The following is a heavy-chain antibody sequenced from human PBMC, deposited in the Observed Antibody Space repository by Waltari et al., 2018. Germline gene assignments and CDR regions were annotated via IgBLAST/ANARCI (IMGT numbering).Heavy chain of an antibody. J-gene: IGHJ4*02. D-gene: IGHD2-2*01. CDR1: GFTFSSYA. CDR3: AKGSIVVVPAATKAGGYFDY. V-gene: IGHV3-23*01. CDR2: ISGSGGST. Sequence: EVQLLESGGGLVQPGGSLRLSCAASGFTFSSYAMSWVRQVPGKGLEWVSAISGSGGSTYYPDSVKGRFTISRDNSKNTLYLQMNSLRAEDTAVYYCAKGSIVVVPAATKAGGYFDYWGQGTLVTVSS.